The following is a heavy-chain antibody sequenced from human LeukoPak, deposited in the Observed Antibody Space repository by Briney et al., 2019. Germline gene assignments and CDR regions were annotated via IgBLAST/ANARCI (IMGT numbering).Heavy chain of an antibody. D-gene: IGHD3-10*01. CDR1: GYTLTELS. CDR3: ARDPPSPPREYYFDY. CDR2: FDPEDGET. J-gene: IGHJ4*02. V-gene: IGHV1-24*01. Sequence: ASVKVSCKVSGYTLTELSMHWVRQAPGKGLEWMGGFDPEDGETIYAQKFQGRVTMTRDTSTSTVYMELSSLRSEDTAVYYCARDPPSPPREYYFDYWGQGTLVTVSS.